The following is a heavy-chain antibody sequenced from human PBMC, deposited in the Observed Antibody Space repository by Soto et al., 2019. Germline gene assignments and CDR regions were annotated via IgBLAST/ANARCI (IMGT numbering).Heavy chain of an antibody. D-gene: IGHD3-22*01. J-gene: IGHJ6*02. V-gene: IGHV3-33*01. CDR3: ARGDEGYYDSSGYYYYYYGMDV. CDR2: IWYDGSNK. Sequence: VGSLRLSCAASGFTFSGYGMHWVRQAPGKGLEWVAVIWYDGSNKYYADSVKGRFTISRDNSKNTLYLQMNSLRAEDTAVYYCARGDEGYYDSSGYYYYYYGMDVWGQGTTVTVSS. CDR1: GFTFSGYG.